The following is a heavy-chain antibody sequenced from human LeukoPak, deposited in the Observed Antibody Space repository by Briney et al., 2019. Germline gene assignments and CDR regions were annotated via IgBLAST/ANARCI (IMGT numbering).Heavy chain of an antibody. CDR2: ISGSGGST. V-gene: IGHV3-23*01. Sequence: GGSLRLSCAASGFTFSSYAMSWVRQAPGKGLEWVSAISGSGGSTYYADSVKGRFTISRDNSKNTLYLQMNSLRAEDTAVYYCARDNPSSGWSNYYYYGMDVWGQGTTVTVSS. D-gene: IGHD6-19*01. J-gene: IGHJ6*02. CDR3: ARDNPSSGWSNYYYYGMDV. CDR1: GFTFSSYA.